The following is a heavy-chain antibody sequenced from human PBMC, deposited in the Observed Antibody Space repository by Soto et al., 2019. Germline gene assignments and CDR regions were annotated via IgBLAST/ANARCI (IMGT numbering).Heavy chain of an antibody. CDR2: INHSGST. CDR3: ARGRRGSYTYYYYGMDV. Sequence: QVQLQQWGAGLLKPSETLSLTCAVYGGSFSGYYWSWIRQPPGKGLEWIGEINHSGSTNYNPSLKSRVTTSVXXSXNXSSLKLSSVTAADTAVYYCARGRRGSYTYYYYGMDVWGQGTTVTVSS. CDR1: GGSFSGYY. D-gene: IGHD1-26*01. J-gene: IGHJ6*02. V-gene: IGHV4-34*01.